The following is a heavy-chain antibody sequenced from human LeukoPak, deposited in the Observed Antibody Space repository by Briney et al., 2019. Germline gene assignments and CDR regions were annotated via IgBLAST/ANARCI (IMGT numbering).Heavy chain of an antibody. D-gene: IGHD5-12*01. Sequence: GGSLRLSCVASGFTFSDFSMNWVRQAPGKGLEWVSYISRDSRTIYYADSVKGRFTISRDNSKNTLYLQMNSLRAEDTAVYYCARGLGHYYYYMDVWGKGTTVTVSS. CDR3: ARGLGHYYYYMDV. V-gene: IGHV3-48*01. CDR1: GFTFSDFS. CDR2: ISRDSRTI. J-gene: IGHJ6*03.